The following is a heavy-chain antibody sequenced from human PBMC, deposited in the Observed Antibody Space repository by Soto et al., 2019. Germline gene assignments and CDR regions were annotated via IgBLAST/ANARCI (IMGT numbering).Heavy chain of an antibody. CDR1: GYSFAGYW. CDR3: ARQIYDSDTGPNFQYYFDS. V-gene: IGHV5-10-1*01. CDR2: IDPSDSHT. J-gene: IGHJ4*02. D-gene: IGHD3-22*01. Sequence: GESLKISCKGSGYSFAGYWITWLRQKPVKGLEWMGRIDPSDSHTYYSPSFRGHVTISVTKSITTVFLQWSSLRASDTAMYYCARQIYDSDTGPNFQYYFDSWAQGTTVTVSS.